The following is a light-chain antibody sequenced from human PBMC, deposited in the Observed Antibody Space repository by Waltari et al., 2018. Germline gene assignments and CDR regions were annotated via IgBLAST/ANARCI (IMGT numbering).Light chain of an antibody. V-gene: IGLV4-69*01. CDR1: SGHSSNV. CDR2: VNSDGSH. J-gene: IGLJ3*02. Sequence: SGHSSNVIAWHQQQPEKGPRYLMKVNSDGSHSKGDEIPDRFSGSSSGAERYLTISSVQSEDEADYYCQIGGPCTWVFGGGHTLTVL. CDR3: QIGGPCTWV.